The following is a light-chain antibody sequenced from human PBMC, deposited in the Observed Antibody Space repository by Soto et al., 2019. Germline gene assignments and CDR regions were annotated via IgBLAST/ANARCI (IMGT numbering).Light chain of an antibody. V-gene: IGKV3-15*01. J-gene: IGKJ5*01. CDR1: QCVSSN. CDR2: GAS. CDR3: QQYNNWPPAI. Sequence: EILMTQSPATLSVSPGERATLSCRAFQCVSSNLAWYQQKPGQAPRLLIYGASTRATGIPARFSGSGSGTEFTLTISSLQSEDFAVYYCQQYNNWPPAIFGQGTRLEIK.